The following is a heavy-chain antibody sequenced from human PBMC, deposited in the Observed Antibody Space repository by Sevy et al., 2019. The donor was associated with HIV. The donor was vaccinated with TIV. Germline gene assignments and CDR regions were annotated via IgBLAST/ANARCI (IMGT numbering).Heavy chain of an antibody. J-gene: IGHJ2*01. CDR2: VSSSSSFI. CDR3: ARDPADGWYFDL. V-gene: IGHV3-21*01. Sequence: GGSLRLSCAASGFTFSSYRMNWVRQAPGKGLEWVSSVSSSSSFIYYAGSVKGRFTNSRDNAKNSLYLQMNSLRAEDTAVYYCARDPADGWYFDLWGRGTLVTVSS. CDR1: GFTFSSYR.